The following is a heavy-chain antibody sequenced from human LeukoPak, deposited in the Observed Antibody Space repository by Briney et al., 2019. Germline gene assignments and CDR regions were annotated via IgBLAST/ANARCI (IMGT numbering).Heavy chain of an antibody. V-gene: IGHV3-23*01. CDR1: GFTFNTYA. D-gene: IGHD6-13*01. CDR2: ITSGANT. Sequence: GGSLRLSCAASGFTFNTYAMSWVRQAPGKGLEWVSGITSGANTYYADSVKGRFTISRDNSENTLNLQMNSLRAEDTAIYYCAKARAGDITAAFNYWGQGTLVTVSS. CDR3: AKARAGDITAAFNY. J-gene: IGHJ4*02.